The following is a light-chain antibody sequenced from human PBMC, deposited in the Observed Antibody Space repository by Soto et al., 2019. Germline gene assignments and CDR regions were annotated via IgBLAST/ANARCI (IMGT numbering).Light chain of an antibody. J-gene: IGLJ2*01. Sequence: QSALTQPASVSGSPGQSITISCTGTSSDVGGYNYVSWYQQHPGKAPKLMIYEVSTRPSGVSNRCSGSKSGNTDSLTISGLQAEDEDDYYCSSYTSSSTVVFGGGTKLTVL. CDR2: EVS. CDR1: SSDVGGYNY. CDR3: SSYTSSSTVV. V-gene: IGLV2-14*01.